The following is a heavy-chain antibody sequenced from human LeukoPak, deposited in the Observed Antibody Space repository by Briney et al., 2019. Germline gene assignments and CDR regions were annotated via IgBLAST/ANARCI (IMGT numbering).Heavy chain of an antibody. Sequence: GRSLRLSCAASGFTFSSYGMRWVRQAPGKGLEWVAVIWYDGSNKYYADSVKGRFTISRDNSKNTLYLQMNSLRAEDTAVYYCARDYDILTGYPSDAFDIWGQGTMVTVSS. CDR1: GFTFSSYG. V-gene: IGHV3-33*01. CDR3: ARDYDILTGYPSDAFDI. CDR2: IWYDGSNK. D-gene: IGHD3-9*01. J-gene: IGHJ3*02.